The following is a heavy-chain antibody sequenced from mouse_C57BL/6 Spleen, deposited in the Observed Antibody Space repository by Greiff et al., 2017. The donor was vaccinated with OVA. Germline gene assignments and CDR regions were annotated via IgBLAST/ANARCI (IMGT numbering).Heavy chain of an antibody. Sequence: VQLHQSGPELVKPGASVKLSCKASGYTFTSYDINWVKQRPGQGLEWIGWIYTRDGSTKYNEKFKGKATLTVDTSSSTAYMELHSLTSEDSSVYFCARRGDGYYEIDYWGQGTTLTVSS. CDR3: ARRGDGYYEIDY. J-gene: IGHJ2*01. CDR2: IYTRDGST. D-gene: IGHD2-3*01. V-gene: IGHV1-85*01. CDR1: GYTFTSYD.